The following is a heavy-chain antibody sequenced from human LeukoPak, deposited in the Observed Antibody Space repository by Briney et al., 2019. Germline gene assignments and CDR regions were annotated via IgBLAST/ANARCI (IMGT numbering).Heavy chain of an antibody. CDR3: ARQSDYYDSSGTRNWFYL. CDR2: FYPGDYDT. J-gene: IGHJ5*02. Sequence: GESLKISCKGSGYRFTSYWIGWERQMPGKGLEWMVVFYPGDYDTRYSPSFQGQVTISADKPISTAYLQWSSLKASDTAMHYCARQSDYYDSSGTRNWFYLWGQGSLVSVSS. V-gene: IGHV5-51*01. CDR1: GYRFTSYW. D-gene: IGHD3-22*01.